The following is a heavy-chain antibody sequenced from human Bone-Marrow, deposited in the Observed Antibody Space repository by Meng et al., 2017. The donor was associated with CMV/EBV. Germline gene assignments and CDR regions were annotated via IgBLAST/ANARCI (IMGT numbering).Heavy chain of an antibody. Sequence: SLKISCAASGFTFDDYAMHWVRQAPGKGLEWVSGISWNSGSIGYADSVKGRFTISRDNSKDTLYLQMNSLRAEDTAVYYCARARRYSQGGMDVWGQGTTVTVSS. CDR3: ARARRYSQGGMDV. CDR2: ISWNSGSI. V-gene: IGHV3-9*01. CDR1: GFTFDDYA. J-gene: IGHJ6*02. D-gene: IGHD1-26*01.